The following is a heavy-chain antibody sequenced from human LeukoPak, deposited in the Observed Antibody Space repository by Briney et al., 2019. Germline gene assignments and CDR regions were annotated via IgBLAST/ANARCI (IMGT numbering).Heavy chain of an antibody. CDR1: SGSISNYF. V-gene: IGHV4-59*01. J-gene: IGHJ6*02. CDR3: TRVVSDSYGMDV. Sequence: SETLSLTCTVSSGSISNYFWSWIRQPPGKRLEWIGYIHYSGSTNYNPSLKSRVTMSVDTSKNQFSLKLSSVTAADTAVYYCTRVVSDSYGMDVWGQGTTVTVSS. D-gene: IGHD6-25*01. CDR2: IHYSGST.